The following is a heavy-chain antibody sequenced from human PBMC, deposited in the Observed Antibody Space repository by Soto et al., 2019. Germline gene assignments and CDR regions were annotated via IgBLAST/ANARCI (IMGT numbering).Heavy chain of an antibody. CDR2: ISAYNGNT. CDR3: ARGDMVRGVTRSYYYGMDV. Sequence: QVQLVQSGAEVKKPGASVKVSCKASGYTFTSYGISWVRQAPGQGLEWMGWISAYNGNTNYAQKVQGRVTMTTDTSTSTAYMELRSLRSDDTAVYYCARGDMVRGVTRSYYYGMDVWGQGTTVTVSS. CDR1: GYTFTSYG. D-gene: IGHD3-10*01. J-gene: IGHJ6*02. V-gene: IGHV1-18*04.